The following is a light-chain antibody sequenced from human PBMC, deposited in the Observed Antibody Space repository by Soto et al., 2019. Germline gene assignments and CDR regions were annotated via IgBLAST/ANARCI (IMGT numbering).Light chain of an antibody. CDR3: GTGNSTLTTYV. Sequence: QSALTQPPSVSAAPGQKVTISCSGSSSDIGRNYVSWYQHLPGTAPKLLIYENNKRPSGIPDRLSGSKSGSSATLGITGHQTGDEADYYCGTGNSTLTTYVFGRGTKATVL. CDR2: ENN. J-gene: IGLJ1*01. CDR1: SSDIGRNY. V-gene: IGLV1-51*02.